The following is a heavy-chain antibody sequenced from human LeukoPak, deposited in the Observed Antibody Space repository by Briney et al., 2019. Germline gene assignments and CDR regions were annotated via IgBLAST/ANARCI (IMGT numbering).Heavy chain of an antibody. CDR1: GFIFSSYG. D-gene: IGHD1-26*01. V-gene: IGHV3-30*02. J-gene: IGHJ4*02. CDR2: IRYDGSNK. Sequence: GGSLRLSCAASGFIFSSYGMHWFRQPQARGWEGGEFIRYDGSNKYYADSVKGRFTISRDNSKNTLYLQMNSLRAEDTAVYYCAKDRSGSYSQGLDYWGQGTLVTVSS. CDR3: AKDRSGSYSQGLDY.